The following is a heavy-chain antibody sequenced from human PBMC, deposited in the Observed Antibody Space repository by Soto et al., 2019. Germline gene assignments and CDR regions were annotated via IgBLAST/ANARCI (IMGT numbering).Heavy chain of an antibody. J-gene: IGHJ4*02. CDR2: IYWDGDK. Sequence: ITLKESGPTLVKPTETLTVTCTFSGFSLTSAGVGVGWIRQPPGKALEWLALIYWDGDKRFRPSLRSRLDVTKDASKNQVVLLMTHLDPADTATYFWVHIPAQGLLGFDSWGQGVLVTVSS. V-gene: IGHV2-5*02. D-gene: IGHD1-26*01. CDR1: GFSLTSAGVG. CDR3: VHIPAQGLLGFDS.